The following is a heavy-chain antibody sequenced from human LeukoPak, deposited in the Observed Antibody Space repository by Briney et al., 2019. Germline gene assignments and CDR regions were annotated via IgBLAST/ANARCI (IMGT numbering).Heavy chain of an antibody. CDR3: ARVSFHYHSGNYGWYFDS. V-gene: IGHV4-31*03. D-gene: IGHD3-10*01. Sequence: PSETLSLTCTVSGVSISSGAYYWSWIRQLPGKGLEWIGYIYFSGTTYYNPSLESRLIISVDTSKNQFSLRLSSVTAADTAVYYCARVSFHYHSGNYGWYFDSWGQGTLVTVSS. CDR2: IYFSGTT. CDR1: GVSISSGAYY. J-gene: IGHJ4*02.